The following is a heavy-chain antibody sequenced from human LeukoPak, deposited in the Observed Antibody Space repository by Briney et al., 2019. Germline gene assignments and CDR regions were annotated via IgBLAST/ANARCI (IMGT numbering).Heavy chain of an antibody. CDR1: GYTFTSYG. CDR3: ARDIRFLEWLPNNWFDP. D-gene: IGHD3-3*01. CDR2: ISAYNGNT. J-gene: IGHJ5*02. V-gene: IGHV1-18*01. Sequence: WASVKVSCKASGYTFTSYGISWVRQAPGQGLEWMGWISAYNGNTNYAQKLQGRVTMTTDTSTSTAYMELRSLRSDDTAVYYCARDIRFLEWLPNNWFDPWGQGTLVTVSS.